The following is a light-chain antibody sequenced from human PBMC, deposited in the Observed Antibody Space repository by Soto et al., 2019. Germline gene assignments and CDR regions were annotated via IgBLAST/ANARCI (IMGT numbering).Light chain of an antibody. J-gene: IGLJ2*01. Sequence: QSVLTQPPSVSGAPGQRVTISCTGTSSDVGGYHYVSWYQHHPGKAPKIIIYDVNKRPSGVPDRFSGSKSGNTASLTISGLQTEDEADYYCCSYAGSYTLVFGGGTQLTVL. V-gene: IGLV2-11*01. CDR2: DVN. CDR1: SSDVGGYHY. CDR3: CSYAGSYTLV.